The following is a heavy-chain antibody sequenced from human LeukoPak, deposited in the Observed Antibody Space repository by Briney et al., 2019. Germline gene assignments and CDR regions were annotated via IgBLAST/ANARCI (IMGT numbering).Heavy chain of an antibody. V-gene: IGHV4-59*08. Sequence: PSETLSLTCTVSGVSISSCYWNWIRQAPGKGLEWIGYIYYTGDTKFNPSLKSRVTISLDTSKNQFSLKLTSVTAADTAVYYCTRHPRIIAGNPYFDYWGQGTVVTVSS. D-gene: IGHD6-13*01. CDR1: GVSISSCY. J-gene: IGHJ4*02. CDR3: TRHPRIIAGNPYFDY. CDR2: IYYTGDT.